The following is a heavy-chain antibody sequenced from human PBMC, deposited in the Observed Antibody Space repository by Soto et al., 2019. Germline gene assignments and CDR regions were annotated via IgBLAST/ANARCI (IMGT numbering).Heavy chain of an antibody. CDR1: GVTFSDYS. J-gene: IGHJ6*02. V-gene: IGHV3-11*01. D-gene: IGHD1-26*01. Sequence: QVQLVESGGGLVKPGGSLRLSCVASGVTFSDYSMNWIRQVPGKGLELVAFLSSGGSTIYYADSVRGRFTISRDNAKTSLVRPMNSLRVEDKSLFYCPGGKVPAFRMDVWGHGSTVTVSS. CDR3: PGGKVPAFRMDV. CDR2: LSSGGSTI.